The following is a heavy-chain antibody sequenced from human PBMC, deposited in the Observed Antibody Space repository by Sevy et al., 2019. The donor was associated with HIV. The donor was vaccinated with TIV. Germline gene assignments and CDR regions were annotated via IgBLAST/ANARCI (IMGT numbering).Heavy chain of an antibody. Sequence: GGSLRLSCAASGFTFSSYSMNWVRQAPGKGLEWVSSISSSSSYIYYADSVKGRFTISRDNAKNSLYLQMNSLRAEDTAVYYCARFCSGGSCFYHDAFDIWAKGQWSPSPQ. V-gene: IGHV3-21*01. D-gene: IGHD2-15*01. CDR1: GFTFSSYS. CDR2: ISSSSSYI. J-gene: IGHJ3*02. CDR3: ARFCSGGSCFYHDAFDI.